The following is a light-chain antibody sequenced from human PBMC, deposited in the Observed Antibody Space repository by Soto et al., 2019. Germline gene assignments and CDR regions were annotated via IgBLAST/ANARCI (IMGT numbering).Light chain of an antibody. CDR1: SSDVSSYNY. J-gene: IGLJ3*02. CDR3: SSYTSRNTLV. CDR2: EVT. Sequence: QSALTQPASVSGSPGQSITISCTGTSSDVSSYNYVSWYQHYPGKAPKLMIYEVTYRPSGVSDRFSGSKSGNTASLTISGLQAEDEADYYCSSYTSRNTLVFGGGTKLTVL. V-gene: IGLV2-14*01.